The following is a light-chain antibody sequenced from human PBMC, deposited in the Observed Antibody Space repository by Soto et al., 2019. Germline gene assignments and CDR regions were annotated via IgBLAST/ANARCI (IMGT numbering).Light chain of an antibody. CDR1: QSVRSSH. CDR3: QQYGSSPRT. CDR2: GAS. Sequence: EIVLTQSPGTLSLSPGERATLSCRASQSVRSSHLAWYQQKPGQAPRLLIFGASSRATGIPDRFGGSGSGTDFTLTISALATEDFAVYFCQQYGSSPRTFGQGTKVEIK. J-gene: IGKJ1*01. V-gene: IGKV3-20*01.